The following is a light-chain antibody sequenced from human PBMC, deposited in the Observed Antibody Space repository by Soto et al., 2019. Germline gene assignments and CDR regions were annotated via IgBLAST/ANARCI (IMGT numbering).Light chain of an antibody. CDR1: QVISSY. V-gene: IGKV1-27*01. CDR3: QRTYNAPST. J-gene: IGKJ2*01. CDR2: SAS. Sequence: DIQLTQSPSSLSAPVGDRVTITCRVSQVISSYLDCYRQKPGKVPKLLIYSASNLQSGVPSRFNGRGSGTDFTLTIISLQPEDVPTCYGQRTYNAPSTVGQWARLDIK.